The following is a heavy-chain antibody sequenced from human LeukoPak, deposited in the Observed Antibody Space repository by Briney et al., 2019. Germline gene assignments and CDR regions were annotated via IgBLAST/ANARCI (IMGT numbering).Heavy chain of an antibody. V-gene: IGHV3-30-3*01. CDR1: GFTFSSYA. J-gene: IGHJ6*02. D-gene: IGHD2-15*01. CDR2: ISYDGSNK. Sequence: QPGRSLRLSCAASGFTFSSYAMHWVRQAPGKGLEWVAVISYDGSNKYYADSVKGRSTISRDNSKNTLYLQMNSLRAEDTAVYYCARPKRSNCSGGSCYSGDYYYYGMDVWGQGTTVTVSS. CDR3: ARPKRSNCSGGSCYSGDYYYYGMDV.